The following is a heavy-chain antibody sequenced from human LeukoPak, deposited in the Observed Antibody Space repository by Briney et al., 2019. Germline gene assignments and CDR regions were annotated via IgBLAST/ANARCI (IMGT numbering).Heavy chain of an antibody. CDR1: GYTFTSYG. V-gene: IGHV1-18*01. J-gene: IGHJ3*02. Sequence: ASVKVSCKASGYTFTSYGISWVRQAPGQGLEWMGWISAYSGNTNYAQKLQGRVTMTTDTSTSTAYMELRSLRSDDTAVYYCATTAVAGPNDAFDIWGQGTMVTVSS. D-gene: IGHD6-19*01. CDR3: ATTAVAGPNDAFDI. CDR2: ISAYSGNT.